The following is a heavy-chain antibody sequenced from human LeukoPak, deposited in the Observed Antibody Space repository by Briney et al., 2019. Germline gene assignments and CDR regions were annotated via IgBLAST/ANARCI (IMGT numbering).Heavy chain of an antibody. D-gene: IGHD3-9*01. CDR3: ARRKLPLTGSTGYDFLDP. CDR1: GGTFSSYA. CDR2: IIPIFGTA. V-gene: IGHV1-69*05. J-gene: IGHJ5*02. Sequence: GASVKVSCKASGGTFSSYAISWVRQAPGQGLEWMGGIIPIFGTANYAQKFQGRVTITTDESTSTAYMELSSLRSDDTAVYYCARRKLPLTGSTGYDFLDPWGQGTLVTVSS.